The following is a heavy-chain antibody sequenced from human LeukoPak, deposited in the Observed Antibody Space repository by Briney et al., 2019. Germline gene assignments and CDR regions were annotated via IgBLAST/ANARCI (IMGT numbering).Heavy chain of an antibody. CDR3: ARAGPYYYDSSGYYYGAFDI. J-gene: IGHJ3*02. CDR2: ISSSSSYI. Sequence: GGSLRLSCAASGFTFSSYSMNWVRQAPGKGLEWVSCISSSSSYIYYADSVKGRFTISRDNAKNSLCLQMNSLRAEDTAVYYCARAGPYYYDSSGYYYGAFDIWGQGTMVTVSS. CDR1: GFTFSSYS. V-gene: IGHV3-21*01. D-gene: IGHD3-22*01.